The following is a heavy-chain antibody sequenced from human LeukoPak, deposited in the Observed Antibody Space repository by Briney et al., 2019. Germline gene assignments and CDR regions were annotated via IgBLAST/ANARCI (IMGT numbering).Heavy chain of an antibody. V-gene: IGHV4-30-4*08. CDR1: GGSISSGEHY. CDR3: TRDLDNGYNYGYNYFDP. Sequence: PSETLSLTCTVSGGSISSGEHYWSWIRRPPGKGLEWIGYIYYSGSTDHNPSLKSRVTISVDTSKNQFSLKLSSVTAADTAVYYCTRDLDNGYNYGYNYFDPWGQGILVTVSS. CDR2: IYYSGST. J-gene: IGHJ5*02. D-gene: IGHD5-18*01.